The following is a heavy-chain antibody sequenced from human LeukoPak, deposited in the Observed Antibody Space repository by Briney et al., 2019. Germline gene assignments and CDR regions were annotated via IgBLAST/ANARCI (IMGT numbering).Heavy chain of an antibody. CDR2: ISYDGSNK. V-gene: IGHV3-30*18. CDR1: GFTFSSYG. Sequence: GGSLRLSCAASGFTFSSYGMHWVRQAPVKGLEWVAVISYDGSNKYYADSVKGRFTISRDNSKNTLYLQMNSLRAEDTAVYYCAKDLYSGYDFPFDYWGQGTLVTVSS. CDR3: AKDLYSGYDFPFDY. J-gene: IGHJ4*02. D-gene: IGHD5-12*01.